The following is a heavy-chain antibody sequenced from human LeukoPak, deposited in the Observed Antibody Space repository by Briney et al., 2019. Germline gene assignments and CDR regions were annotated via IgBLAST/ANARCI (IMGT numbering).Heavy chain of an antibody. Sequence: GGSLRLSCAPSGFTFSRRGMHWVRQAPGKGLEWVAIISNDGSRKYYAHSVEGRFTISRDNSKNTLYLQMNSLRAEDTAVYYCARARGSSYGMDVWGQGTTVTVSS. D-gene: IGHD6-13*01. CDR2: ISNDGSRK. V-gene: IGHV3-30*03. CDR3: ARARGSSYGMDV. J-gene: IGHJ6*02. CDR1: GFTFSRRG.